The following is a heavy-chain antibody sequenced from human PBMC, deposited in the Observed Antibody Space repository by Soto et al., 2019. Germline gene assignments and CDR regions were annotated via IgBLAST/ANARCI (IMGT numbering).Heavy chain of an antibody. V-gene: IGHV3-30*18. CDR3: AKDNDISMIVVGPDH. CDR2: ISYDGSNK. Sequence: PGGSLRLSCAASGFTFNSYGMHWVRQAPGKGLEWVAVISYDGSNKYYADSVKGRFTISRGNSKNTLYLQMNSLRAEDTAVYYCAKDNDISMIVVGPDHWGQGTLVTVPQ. CDR1: GFTFNSYG. D-gene: IGHD3-22*01. J-gene: IGHJ5*02.